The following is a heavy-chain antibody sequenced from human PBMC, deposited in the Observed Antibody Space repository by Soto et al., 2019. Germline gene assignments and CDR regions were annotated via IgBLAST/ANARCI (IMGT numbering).Heavy chain of an antibody. J-gene: IGHJ4*02. Sequence: PSQTLSLTCVISGDSVSSTSAAWSWIRQSPSRGLEWLGRTYYRSKWYSDYAVSVKSRITINPDTSKNQFSLQLNSVTPEDTAVYYCARRSYYSGWVWGKGNMVSVSS. V-gene: IGHV6-1*01. CDR2: TYYRSKWYS. D-gene: IGHD6-19*01. CDR1: GDSVSSTSAA. CDR3: ARRSYYSGWV.